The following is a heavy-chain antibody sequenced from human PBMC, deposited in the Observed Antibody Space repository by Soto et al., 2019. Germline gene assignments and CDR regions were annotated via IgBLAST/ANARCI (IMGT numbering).Heavy chain of an antibody. Sequence: EVQLVESGGGLVQPGGSLRLSCVASGFTFSTYWMSWVRLAPGTGLEWVATIKQDGSDKYYVDSAKGRFTVSRDNAKKSLDLQMNSLRGDDTAVYYCVRGCGRSSCPYYLDVWGKGTKVTVSS. D-gene: IGHD2-2*01. CDR1: GFTFSTYW. V-gene: IGHV3-7*01. J-gene: IGHJ6*03. CDR3: VRGCGRSSCPYYLDV. CDR2: IKQDGSDK.